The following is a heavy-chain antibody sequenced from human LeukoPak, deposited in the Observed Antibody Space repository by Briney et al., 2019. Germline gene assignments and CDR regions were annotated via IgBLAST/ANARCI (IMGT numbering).Heavy chain of an antibody. D-gene: IGHD3-3*01. V-gene: IGHV1-2*02. Sequence: ASVKVSCKVSGYTLTELSMHWVRQAPGKGLEWMGWINPNSGGTNYAQKFQGRVTMTRDTSISTAYMELSRLRSDDTAVYYCARHPGVRFLEWLSVPFDYWGQGTLVTVSS. CDR1: GYTLTELS. J-gene: IGHJ4*02. CDR3: ARHPGVRFLEWLSVPFDY. CDR2: INPNSGGT.